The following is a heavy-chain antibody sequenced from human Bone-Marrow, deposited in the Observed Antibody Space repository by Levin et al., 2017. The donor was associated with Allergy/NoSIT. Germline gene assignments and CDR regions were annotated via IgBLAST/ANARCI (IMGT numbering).Heavy chain of an antibody. CDR2: ISGSGGST. V-gene: IGHV3-23*01. CDR1: GFTFSSYA. Sequence: GGSLRLSCAASGFTFSSYAMSWVRQAPGKGLEWVSAISGSGGSTYYADSVKGRFTISRDNSKNTLYLQMNSLRAEDTAVYYCAKTYSSSWYWSEGYWGQGTLVTVSS. D-gene: IGHD6-13*01. CDR3: AKTYSSSWYWSEGY. J-gene: IGHJ4*02.